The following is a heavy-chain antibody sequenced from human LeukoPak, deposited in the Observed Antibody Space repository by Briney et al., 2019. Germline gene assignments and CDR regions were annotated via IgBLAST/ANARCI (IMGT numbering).Heavy chain of an antibody. CDR3: AKGPRRGMADLIWGLFDY. CDR1: GFTFSNFA. CDR2: ISSNGAYT. V-gene: IGHV3-23*01. J-gene: IGHJ4*02. D-gene: IGHD3-10*01. Sequence: PGGSLRVSCAASGFTFSNFAMSWVRQAPGKGLEWVSGISSNGAYTYYADSVKGRFTISRDNSKNTLYLQMNSLRAEDTAVYYCAKGPRRGMADLIWGLFDYWGQGTLVTVSS.